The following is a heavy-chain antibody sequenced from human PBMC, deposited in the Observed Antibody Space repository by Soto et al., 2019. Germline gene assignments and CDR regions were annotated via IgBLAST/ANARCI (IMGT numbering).Heavy chain of an antibody. J-gene: IGHJ6*02. D-gene: IGHD3-16*01. CDR3: VMVDNYVTPTPQDV. Sequence: QVQLVQSGDEVKEPWASVKVSCKASGYIFVNYGIAWVRQAPRQGLEWMGWISPYTGNTHSASKVQGRLTMTTDTSTSTAYMDLGSLTSDDTAVYYCVMVDNYVTPTPQDVWGQGTTVTVSS. V-gene: IGHV1-18*01. CDR1: GYIFVNYG. CDR2: ISPYTGNT.